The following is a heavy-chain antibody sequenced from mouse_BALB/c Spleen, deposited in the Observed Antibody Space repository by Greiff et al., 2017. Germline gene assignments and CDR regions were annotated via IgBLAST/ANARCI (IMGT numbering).Heavy chain of an antibody. CDR2: ISTYYGDA. J-gene: IGHJ4*01. CDR3: ARERYEAMDY. V-gene: IGHV1S137*01. CDR1: GYTFTDYA. D-gene: IGHD2-14*01. Sequence: VKLVESGAELVRPGVSVKISCKGSGYTFTDYAMHWVKQSHAKSLEWIGVISTYYGDASYNQKFKGKATMTVDKSSSTAYMELARLTSEDSAIYYCARERYEAMDYWGQGTSVTVSS.